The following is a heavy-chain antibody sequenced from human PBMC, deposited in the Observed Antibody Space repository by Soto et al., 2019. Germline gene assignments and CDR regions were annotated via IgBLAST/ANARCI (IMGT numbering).Heavy chain of an antibody. CDR2: ISPRSGGT. Sequence: ASVKVSCKASGYTFIVSYRHCVRQAPGPGFAWMGRISPRSGGTNYAQKFQGRVTMTWDTSLNTAYMELSRLISEDTAVYYCARAPGYISDSYYFDLWGQGTLVTVSS. J-gene: IGHJ4*02. D-gene: IGHD3-22*01. CDR3: ARAPGYISDSYYFDL. CDR1: GYTFIVSY. V-gene: IGHV1-2*02.